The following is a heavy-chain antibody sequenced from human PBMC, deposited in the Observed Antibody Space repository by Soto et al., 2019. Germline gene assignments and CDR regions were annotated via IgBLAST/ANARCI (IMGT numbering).Heavy chain of an antibody. Sequence: PSETLSLTCTVSGGSISSSSYYWGWIRPPPGKGLEWIGSIYYSGSTYYNPFLKSRVTISVDTSKNQFSLKLSSVTAADTAVYYCARQVVAASSLWGSWFDPWGQGTLVTVSS. V-gene: IGHV4-39*01. CDR1: GGSISSSSYY. J-gene: IGHJ5*02. D-gene: IGHD2-15*01. CDR3: ARQVVAASSLWGSWFDP. CDR2: IYYSGST.